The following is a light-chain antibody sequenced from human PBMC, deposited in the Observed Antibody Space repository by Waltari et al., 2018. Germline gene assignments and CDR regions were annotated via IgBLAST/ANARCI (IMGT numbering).Light chain of an antibody. Sequence: QSALSQPASVSGSPGQSLTITCTGASTDLASYHLVAWYQHHPNRAPKLIIYEATKRPSGISHCFSGAKSCATASLGISGLQADDEGDYYCCSYTGSSTSYGCGGGTKVTVL. CDR2: EAT. J-gene: IGLJ1*01. CDR1: STDLASYHL. CDR3: CSYTGSSTSYG. V-gene: IGLV2-23*01.